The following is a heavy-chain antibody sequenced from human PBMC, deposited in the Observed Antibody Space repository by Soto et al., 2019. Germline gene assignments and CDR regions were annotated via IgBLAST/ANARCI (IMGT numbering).Heavy chain of an antibody. D-gene: IGHD2-15*01. J-gene: IGHJ4*02. CDR1: GFTFSRYA. Sequence: GGSRRLSCAASGFTFSRYAMSWVRQAPGKGLEWVSAISGSGGSTYYADSVNGPFTISRDNSKNTLYLQMNSLRAEDTAVYYCARASGYCSGGSCYSDYWGQGTLVTVSS. V-gene: IGHV3-23*01. CDR3: ARASGYCSGGSCYSDY. CDR2: ISGSGGST.